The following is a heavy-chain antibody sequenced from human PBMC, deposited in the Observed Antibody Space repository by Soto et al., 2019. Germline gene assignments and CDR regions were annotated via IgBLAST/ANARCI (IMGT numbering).Heavy chain of an antibody. Sequence: EVQLVESGGGVVRPGGSLRLSCAASGFTFEKYGMSWVRQAPGKGLEWVSAINWNGDSTGYADSVKGRFTISRDNAKNSLYLQLNSLRAEDTALYYCARFAGQWLFSGFDSWGQGALVTVSS. V-gene: IGHV3-20*04. CDR3: ARFAGQWLFSGFDS. CDR1: GFTFEKYG. D-gene: IGHD6-19*01. J-gene: IGHJ4*02. CDR2: INWNGDST.